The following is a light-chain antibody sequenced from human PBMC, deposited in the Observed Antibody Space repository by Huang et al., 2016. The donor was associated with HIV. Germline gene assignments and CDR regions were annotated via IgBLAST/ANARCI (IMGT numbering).Light chain of an antibody. V-gene: IGKV1-39*01. J-gene: IGKJ3*01. CDR3: QQSYSTPLT. CDR1: QSIRSY. Sequence: DIQMTQSPSSLSASVGDRVTITCRASQSIRSYLNWYQQKPGKAPKLLIYSASSLKSWVPSRFSGSGSGTDFTLTISSLQPEDFATYYCQQSYSTPLTFGPGTKVDIK. CDR2: SAS.